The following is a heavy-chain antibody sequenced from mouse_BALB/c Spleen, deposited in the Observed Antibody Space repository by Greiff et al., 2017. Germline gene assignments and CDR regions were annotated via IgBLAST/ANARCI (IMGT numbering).Heavy chain of an antibody. CDR2: IWAGGST. V-gene: IGHV2-9*02. CDR1: GFSLTSYG. CDR3: ARVTLLWDYGKAMDY. Sequence: VQLQQSGPGLVAPSQSLSITCTVSGFSLTSYGVHWVRQPPGKGLEWLGVIWAGGSTNYNSALMSRLSISKDNSKSQVFLKMNSLQTDDTAMYYCARVTLLWDYGKAMDYWGQGTSVTVSS. J-gene: IGHJ4*01. D-gene: IGHD2-1*01.